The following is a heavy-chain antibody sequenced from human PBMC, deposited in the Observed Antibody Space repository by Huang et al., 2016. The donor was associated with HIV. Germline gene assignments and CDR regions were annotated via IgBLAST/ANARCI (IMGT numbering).Heavy chain of an antibody. Sequence: QVHLQESGPGLVKPSQTLSLTCTVSGCSISSGGYYWTWIRQPPGEGLGWIEYIYYSGRTYYNPALKSPVTISVDTSKNQFSQKVTSMTAADTAVYYCGRFSYYSDSTISQYLQLWGQGALVTVSS. CDR1: GCSISSGGYY. CDR3: GRFSYYSDSTISQYLQL. D-gene: IGHD3-22*01. J-gene: IGHJ1*01. CDR2: IYYSGRT. V-gene: IGHV4-30-4*08.